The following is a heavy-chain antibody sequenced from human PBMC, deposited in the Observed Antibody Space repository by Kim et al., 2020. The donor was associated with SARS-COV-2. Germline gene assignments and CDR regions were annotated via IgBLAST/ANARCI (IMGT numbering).Heavy chain of an antibody. CDR3: ARDGAMCTTTRCYFDP. V-gene: IGHV4-61*01. D-gene: IGHD1-26*01. CDR1: GGSVGSGNPY. Sequence: SETLSLTCTVSGGSVGSGNPYWHWIRQPPGKGLEWIAYVHYRGSTNYNPSLKSRVTISLDTSKNQFSLKLSSVTAADTAVYYCARDGAMCTTTRCYFDP. J-gene: IGHJ5*02. CDR2: VHYRGST.